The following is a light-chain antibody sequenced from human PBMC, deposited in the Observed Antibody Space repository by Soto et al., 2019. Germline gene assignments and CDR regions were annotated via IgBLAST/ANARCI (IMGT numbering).Light chain of an antibody. CDR1: QSISSY. J-gene: IGKJ4*01. CDR3: QQRSEWPLT. V-gene: IGKV3-11*01. Sequence: EIVLTQSPATLSLSPGERATLSCRASQSISSYLAWYQQKPGRTPRLLIYDASNRATGIPARFSGGGSGTDFTLTISSLEPEDFAVYYCQQRSEWPLTFGGGTKVEI. CDR2: DAS.